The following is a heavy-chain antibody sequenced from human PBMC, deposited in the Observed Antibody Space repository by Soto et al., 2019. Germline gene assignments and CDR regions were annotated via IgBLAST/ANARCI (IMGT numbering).Heavy chain of an antibody. J-gene: IGHJ4*02. Sequence: SQTLPLTYALSGDSVSSNTAAWNWIRSSPSRGLEWLGRTYYRSNWRHDYAVSVKSRITVNPDTSKNHFSLQLNSVTPDDTAVYYCARGVAGSGFDLWGQGTLVTVSS. V-gene: IGHV6-1*01. CDR2: TYYRSNWRH. CDR1: GDSVSSNTAA. D-gene: IGHD6-19*01. CDR3: ARGVAGSGFDL.